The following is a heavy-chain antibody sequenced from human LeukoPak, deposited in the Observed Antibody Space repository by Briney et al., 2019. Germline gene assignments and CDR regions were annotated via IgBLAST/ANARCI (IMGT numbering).Heavy chain of an antibody. CDR1: GGSISSYY. CDR3: ARLRYGDYSFDY. D-gene: IGHD4-17*01. V-gene: IGHV4-59*01. J-gene: IGHJ4*02. CDR2: TYYSGST. Sequence: SETLSLTCTVSGGSISSYYWSWIRQPPGKGLEWIGYTYYSGSTNYNPSLKSRVTISVDTSKNQFSLKLSSVTAADTAVYYCARLRYGDYSFDYWGQGTLVTVSS.